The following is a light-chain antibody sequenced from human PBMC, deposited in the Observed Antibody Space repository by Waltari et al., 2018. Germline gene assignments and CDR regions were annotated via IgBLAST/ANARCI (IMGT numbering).Light chain of an antibody. Sequence: QSVLTQPPSASGTPGQRVTISCSGSSSNIGSNYVTWYQQFPGTAPKPPIYPISQRPLWVPDRFSGSKSGTSASLAISGLQSEDEADYYCAAWDGSLNAYVFGAGTKVTVL. J-gene: IGLJ1*01. CDR1: SSNIGSNY. V-gene: IGLV1-44*01. CDR3: AAWDGSLNAYV. CDR2: PIS.